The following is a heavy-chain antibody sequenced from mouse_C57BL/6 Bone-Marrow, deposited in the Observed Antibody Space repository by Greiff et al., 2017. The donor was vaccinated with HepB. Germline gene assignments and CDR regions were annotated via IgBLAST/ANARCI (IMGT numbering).Heavy chain of an antibody. J-gene: IGHJ1*03. CDR2: INSDGGST. D-gene: IGHD3-3*01. V-gene: IGHV5-2*01. CDR3: ARRGDGYFDV. Sequence: EVKVVESGGGLVQPGESLKLSCESYEYAFPSHDMSWVRKTPEKRLELVAAINSDGGSTYYPDTMERRFIISRDNTKKTLYLQMSSLRSEDTALYYGARRGDGYFDVWGTGTTVTVSS. CDR1: EYAFPSHD.